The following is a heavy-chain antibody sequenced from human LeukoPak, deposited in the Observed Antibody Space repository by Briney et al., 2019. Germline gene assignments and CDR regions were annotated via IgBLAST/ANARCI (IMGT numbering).Heavy chain of an antibody. V-gene: IGHV4-59*08. J-gene: IGHJ4*02. Sequence: PSETLSLTCTVSGGSISSYYWSWIRQPPGKGLEWIGYIYYSGSTNYNPSLKSRVTISVDTPKNQFSLKLSSVTAAVTAVYYCARQGEGSSSWYWVDYWGQGTLVTVSS. CDR2: IYYSGST. CDR3: ARQGEGSSSWYWVDY. D-gene: IGHD6-13*01. CDR1: GGSISSYY.